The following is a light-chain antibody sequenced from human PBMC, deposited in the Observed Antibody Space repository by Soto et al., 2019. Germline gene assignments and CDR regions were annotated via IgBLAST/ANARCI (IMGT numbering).Light chain of an antibody. Sequence: DIQMTQSPSTLSASVGDRVTITCRASQSISSWLAWYQQKPGKAPKLLIYKASSLESGVPSRFSGSGSGTEFTLTISSLQPDDFATYYCQQYNSYRYTFGQGTKLDIK. CDR2: KAS. CDR1: QSISSW. J-gene: IGKJ2*01. V-gene: IGKV1-5*03. CDR3: QQYNSYRYT.